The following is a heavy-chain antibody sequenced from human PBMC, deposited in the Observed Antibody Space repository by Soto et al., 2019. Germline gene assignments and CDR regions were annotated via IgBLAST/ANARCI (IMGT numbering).Heavy chain of an antibody. Sequence: GASVKVSCKASGYTFTSYYMHWVRQAPGQGLEWMGIINPSGGSTSYAQKFQGRVTMTRDTSTSTVYMELSSLRAEDTAVYYCARDRSDIVVVPAADPPAHYYYGMDVWGQGTTVTVSS. CDR1: GYTFTSYY. J-gene: IGHJ6*02. V-gene: IGHV1-46*01. CDR2: INPSGGST. D-gene: IGHD2-2*01. CDR3: ARDRSDIVVVPAADPPAHYYYGMDV.